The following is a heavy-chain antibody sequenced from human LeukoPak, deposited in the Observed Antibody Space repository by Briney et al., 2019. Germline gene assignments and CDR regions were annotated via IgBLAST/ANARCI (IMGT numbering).Heavy chain of an antibody. CDR1: GFTFSSHW. CDR3: ARGGAYGSGTYNYFDY. V-gene: IGHV3-74*01. J-gene: IGHJ4*02. Sequence: GGSLRLSCAASGFTFSSHWMHWVRQAPGKGLVWVSRINSDGRSSSPSYADSVKGRFTISRDNAKNTLYLQVNSLRVEDTAVYYCARGGAYGSGTYNYFDYWARGPWSPSPQ. CDR2: INSDGRSSSP. D-gene: IGHD3-10*01.